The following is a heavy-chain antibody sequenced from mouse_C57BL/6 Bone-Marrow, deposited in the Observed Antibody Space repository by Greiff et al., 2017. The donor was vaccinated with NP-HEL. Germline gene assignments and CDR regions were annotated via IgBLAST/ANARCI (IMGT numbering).Heavy chain of an antibody. CDR1: GYSITSGYY. V-gene: IGHV3-6*01. CDR2: ISYDGSN. J-gene: IGHJ1*03. D-gene: IGHD1-1*01. CDR3: ARERGPYGSNWYFDV. Sequence: EVKLMESGPGLVKPSQSLSLTCSVTGYSITSGYYWNWIRQFPGNKLEWMGYISYDGSNNYNPSLKNRISITRDTSKNQFFLKLNSVTTEDTATYYCARERGPYGSNWYFDVWGTGTTVTVSS.